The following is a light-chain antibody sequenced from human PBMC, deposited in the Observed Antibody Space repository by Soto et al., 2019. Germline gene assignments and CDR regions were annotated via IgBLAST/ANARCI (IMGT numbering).Light chain of an antibody. CDR2: EVN. CDR3: SAYSDIDTKV. CDR1: SSDVGAYIY. Sequence: QSALTQPASVSGSPGQSITISCGGTSSDVGAYIYVSWYQQFPGKAPKLILYEVNNRPSGVSNRFSGSKSDTTASLTISGLQPEDEADYYCSAYSDIDTKVFG. V-gene: IGLV2-14*03. J-gene: IGLJ1*01.